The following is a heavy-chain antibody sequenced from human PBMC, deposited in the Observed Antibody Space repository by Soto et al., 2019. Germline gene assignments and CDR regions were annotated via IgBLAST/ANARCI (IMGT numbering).Heavy chain of an antibody. V-gene: IGHV1-69*04. D-gene: IGHD2-15*01. J-gene: IGHJ6*02. CDR2: IIPFLGIA. CDR1: GGTFSSYT. Sequence: GASVKVSCKASGGTFSSYTISWVRQAPGQGLEWMGRIIPFLGIANYAQNFQGRVTITADKSTKTAYMELSSLRFEDTAVYYCARDGIVVMLATGIDSSYYGMDSWGQGTTVTVS. CDR3: ARDGIVVMLATGIDSSYYGMDS.